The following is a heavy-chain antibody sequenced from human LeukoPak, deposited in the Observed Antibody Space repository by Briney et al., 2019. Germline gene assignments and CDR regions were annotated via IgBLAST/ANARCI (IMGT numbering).Heavy chain of an antibody. CDR2: INPSDGAT. CDR3: AREQRGGLSANLGGLFASYYMYYYMDV. CDR1: GYTFTMYY. D-gene: IGHD3-16*01. Sequence: EASVKVSCKASGYTFTMYYIHWVRQAPGQGLEWMGMINPSDGATTYAQRFQGRVTMTRDMSTTTVYMDLRSLRSEDTAVYLCAREQRGGLSANLGGLFASYYMYYYMDVWGRGTTVTVSS. V-gene: IGHV1-46*01. J-gene: IGHJ6*03.